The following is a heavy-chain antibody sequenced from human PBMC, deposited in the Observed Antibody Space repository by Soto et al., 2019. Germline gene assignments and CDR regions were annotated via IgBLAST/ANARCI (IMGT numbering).Heavy chain of an antibody. V-gene: IGHV3-30*18. CDR1: GFTFSSYG. CDR2: ISYDGSNK. J-gene: IGHJ4*01. CDR3: EKDQGNYDTSGYYGY. D-gene: IGHD3-22*01. Sequence: GWSLRLSCAASGFTFSSYGMHWVRHAPGKGLEWVAVISYDGSNKYYADSVKGRFTISRDNSKNTLYLQMNSLRAEDTAVYYCEKDQGNYDTSGYYGYWGHGQRVTVSS.